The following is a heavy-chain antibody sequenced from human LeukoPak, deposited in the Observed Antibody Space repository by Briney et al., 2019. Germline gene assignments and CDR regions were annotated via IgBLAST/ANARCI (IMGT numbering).Heavy chain of an antibody. Sequence: KPSETLSLTCTVSGGSISSYYWSWIRQPPGKGLEWIGYIYYSGSTNYNPSLKSRVIISVDTSKNQFSLKLSSVTAADTAVYYCARWAVTSWFDPWGQGTLVTVSS. CDR3: ARWAVTSWFDP. D-gene: IGHD4-17*01. CDR1: GGSISSYY. V-gene: IGHV4-59*01. CDR2: IYYSGST. J-gene: IGHJ5*02.